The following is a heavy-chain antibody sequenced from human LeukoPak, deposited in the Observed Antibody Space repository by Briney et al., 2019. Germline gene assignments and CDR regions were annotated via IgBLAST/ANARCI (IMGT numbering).Heavy chain of an antibody. CDR3: ARSKTNIVVVVAVQYLYYFDY. Sequence: SETLSLTCAVYGGSFSGYYWSWIRQPPGKGLEWIGVINHSGSTIYNPSLKSRVTISVDTSKNQFSLKLSSVTAADTAVYYCARSKTNIVVVVAVQYLYYFDYWGQGTLVTVSS. CDR1: GGSFSGYY. V-gene: IGHV4-34*01. D-gene: IGHD2-15*01. J-gene: IGHJ4*02. CDR2: INHSGST.